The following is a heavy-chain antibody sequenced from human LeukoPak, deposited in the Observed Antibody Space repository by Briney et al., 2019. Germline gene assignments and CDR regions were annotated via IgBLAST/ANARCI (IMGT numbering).Heavy chain of an antibody. Sequence: ASVKVSCKASGYTFTGYYMHWVRQAPGQGLERMGRINPNSGGTNYAQKFQGRVTMTRDTSISTAYMELSRLRSDDTAVYYCARTTVTTVGFYWGQGTLVTVSS. J-gene: IGHJ4*02. CDR3: ARTTVTTVGFY. CDR2: INPNSGGT. V-gene: IGHV1-2*06. CDR1: GYTFTGYY. D-gene: IGHD4-17*01.